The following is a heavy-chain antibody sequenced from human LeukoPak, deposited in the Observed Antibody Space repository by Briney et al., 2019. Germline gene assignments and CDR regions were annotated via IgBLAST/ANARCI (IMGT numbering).Heavy chain of an antibody. CDR3: AREFRGITMIVVALDY. D-gene: IGHD3-22*01. J-gene: IGHJ4*02. Sequence: GGSLRLSCAASGFTFGSYAMNWVRQAPGRGLEWVSSLPSGGGPSYADSVKGRFTVSRDNSKNTLYLQMNSLRAEDTAVYYCAREFRGITMIVVALDYWGQGTLVTVSS. CDR1: GFTFGSYA. V-gene: IGHV3-23*01. CDR2: LPSGGGP.